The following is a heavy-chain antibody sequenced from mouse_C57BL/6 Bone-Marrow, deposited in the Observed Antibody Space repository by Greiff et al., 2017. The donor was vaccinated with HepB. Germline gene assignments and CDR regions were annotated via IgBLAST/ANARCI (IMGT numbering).Heavy chain of an antibody. CDR2: ISYDGSN. V-gene: IGHV3-6*01. Sequence: ESGPGLVKPSQSLSLTCSVTGYSITSGYYWNWIRQFPGNKLEWMGYISYDGSNNYNPSLKNRISITRDTSKNQFFLKLNSVTTEDTATYYCARDITTVYYFDYWGQGTTLTVSS. D-gene: IGHD1-1*01. CDR3: ARDITTVYYFDY. CDR1: GYSITSGYY. J-gene: IGHJ2*01.